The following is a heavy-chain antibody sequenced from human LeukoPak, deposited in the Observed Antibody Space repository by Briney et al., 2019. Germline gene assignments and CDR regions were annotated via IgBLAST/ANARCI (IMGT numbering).Heavy chain of an antibody. J-gene: IGHJ4*02. V-gene: IGHV3-74*01. D-gene: IGHD6-19*01. Sequence: GGSLRLSCAASGVTFSSYLMHWVRQVPGKGLVWVSLINSDGGSTRYADSVKGRFTISRDNAKKTLYLQMNSLRAEDTAVYYCARKGQFSSGWDPLNYWGQGTLVTVSS. CDR3: ARKGQFSSGWDPLNY. CDR2: INSDGGST. CDR1: GVTFSSYL.